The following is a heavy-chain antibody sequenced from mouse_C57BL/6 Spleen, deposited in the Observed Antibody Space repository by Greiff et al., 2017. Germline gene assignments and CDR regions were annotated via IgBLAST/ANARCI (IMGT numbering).Heavy chain of an antibody. Sequence: QVQLQQPGAELVRPGSSVKLSCKASGYTFTSYWMHWVKQRPIQGLEWIGNIDPSDSETHYNQKFKDKATLTVDKSSSTAYMQLSSLTSEDSSVYYCARSLGYDGDYFDYWGQGTTLTVSS. CDR1: GYTFTSYW. V-gene: IGHV1-52*01. CDR2: IDPSDSET. J-gene: IGHJ2*01. D-gene: IGHD2-2*01. CDR3: ARSLGYDGDYFDY.